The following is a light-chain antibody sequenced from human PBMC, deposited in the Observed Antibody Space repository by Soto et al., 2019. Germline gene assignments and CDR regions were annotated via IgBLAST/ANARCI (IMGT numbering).Light chain of an antibody. Sequence: ETVMTHSPVTXSXXPXXXXXXXXRASQRVSSHLAWYQQKPGQAPRLLIYAASTRATGIPVRFSGSGSETEFTLTIRSLQSEDSALYYCHLYTSYSQTFGQGTKVDIK. CDR3: HLYTSYSQT. CDR2: AAS. V-gene: IGKV3-15*01. CDR1: QRVSSH. J-gene: IGKJ1*01.